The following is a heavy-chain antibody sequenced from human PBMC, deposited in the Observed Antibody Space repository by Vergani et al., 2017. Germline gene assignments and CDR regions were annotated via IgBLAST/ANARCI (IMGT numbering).Heavy chain of an antibody. D-gene: IGHD2-2*01. CDR1: GFTFRDYT. Sequence: EVQLVESGGVVVQPGGSLRLFCAASGFTFRDYTMHRIRQAPGKGLEWVSLIKWGGGTTYYAGSVKGRFTISREDSKDSLFLQMNRLRTEDTAFYYCAKDGVRQWYSTSWYNWFDPWGQGTLVTVSS. V-gene: IGHV3-43*01. CDR3: AKDGVRQWYSTSWYNWFDP. J-gene: IGHJ5*02. CDR2: IKWGGGTT.